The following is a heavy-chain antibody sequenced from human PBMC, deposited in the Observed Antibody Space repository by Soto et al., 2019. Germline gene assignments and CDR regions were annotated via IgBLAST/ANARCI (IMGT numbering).Heavy chain of an antibody. CDR3: ARGAIPFGKVIATFDY. CDR1: GYTFINYY. J-gene: IGHJ4*01. CDR2: INPSGGTT. Sequence: ASVKVSCKASGYTFINYYMHWVRQAPGQGLEWMGIINPSGGTTNYAQKFQDRVTMTRDTSTSTVYMELSSLRSEDTAVYYCARGAIPFGKVIATFDYWG. V-gene: IGHV1-46*01. D-gene: IGHD3-16*02.